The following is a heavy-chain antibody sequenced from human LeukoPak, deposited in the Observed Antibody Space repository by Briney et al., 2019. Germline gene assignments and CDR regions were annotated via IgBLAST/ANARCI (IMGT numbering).Heavy chain of an antibody. V-gene: IGHV3-15*01. J-gene: IGHJ4*02. Sequence: GGSLRLSCAASGFTFSKAWMNWVRQAPGKGLEWVGRIKSKSAGGTTDYAAPVKGRFTISRDDAMNTLFLQMNSLKTEDTAVYYCTKTFYSDSTFDYWGQGTLVTVSS. CDR1: GFTFSKAW. D-gene: IGHD4-11*01. CDR2: IKSKSAGGTT. CDR3: TKTFYSDSTFDY.